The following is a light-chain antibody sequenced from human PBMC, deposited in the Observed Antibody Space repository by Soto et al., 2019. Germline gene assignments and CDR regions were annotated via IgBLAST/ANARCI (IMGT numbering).Light chain of an antibody. CDR1: QSISSW. CDR3: QQYNSYSWT. CDR2: KAS. J-gene: IGKJ1*01. Sequence: DIXMTXXPSTLSASVGDRVTITCRASQSISSWLAWYQQKPGKAPKLLIYKASSLESGVPSRFSGSGSGTEFTLTISSLQPDDFATYYCQQYNSYSWTFGQGTKVEIK. V-gene: IGKV1-5*03.